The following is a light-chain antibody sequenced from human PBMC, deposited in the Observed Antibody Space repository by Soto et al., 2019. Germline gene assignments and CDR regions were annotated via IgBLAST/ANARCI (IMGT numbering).Light chain of an antibody. CDR2: GAS. Sequence: EIVLTQSPGTLSLSPGERATLSCRASQSVSSNYLAWYQQKPGQAPRLLIYGASGRATGIPDRFSGSGSGTDFTLTISRLEPEDFAVYYCQQYGSSPPITFGHGTRLEIK. CDR3: QQYGSSPPIT. CDR1: QSVSSNY. J-gene: IGKJ5*01. V-gene: IGKV3-20*01.